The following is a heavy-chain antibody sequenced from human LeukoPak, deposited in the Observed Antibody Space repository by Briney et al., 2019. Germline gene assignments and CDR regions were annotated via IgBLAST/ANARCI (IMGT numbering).Heavy chain of an antibody. D-gene: IGHD3-10*01. Sequence: SSETLSLTCTVSGGSMTSSVYYWGWIRQPPGKGLEWIGSIYYNGSTYYNPSLKGRVTISADTSKKRFSLRLSSVTAADSAFYYCAREGSGSLFYYGMDVWGQGTTVTVSS. J-gene: IGHJ6*02. V-gene: IGHV4-39*02. CDR1: GGSMTSSVYY. CDR2: IYYNGST. CDR3: AREGSGSLFYYGMDV.